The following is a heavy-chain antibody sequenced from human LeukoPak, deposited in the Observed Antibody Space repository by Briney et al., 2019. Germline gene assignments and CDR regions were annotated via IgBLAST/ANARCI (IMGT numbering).Heavy chain of an antibody. V-gene: IGHV3-48*01. CDR3: VRGLIVGATNWFDS. CDR1: GFIFSSYS. Sequence: GGSLRLSCAASGFIFSSYSMNWVRQAPGKGLEWLSYINRTSSPIFYADSVKGRFTISRDDAKDSLYLQMNSLRVEDTAVYYCVRGLIVGATNWFDSWGQGSLVTVSS. CDR2: INRTSSPI. J-gene: IGHJ5*01. D-gene: IGHD1-26*01.